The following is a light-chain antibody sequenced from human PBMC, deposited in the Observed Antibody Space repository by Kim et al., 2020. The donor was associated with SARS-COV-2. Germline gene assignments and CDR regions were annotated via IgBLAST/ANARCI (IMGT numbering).Light chain of an antibody. J-gene: IGLJ3*02. CDR1: SSDVGGYNY. CDR2: DVT. V-gene: IGLV2-14*03. Sequence: GQSITISGTGTSSDVGGYNYVSWYQQHPGKVPKLMIFDVTVRPSGVSNRFSGSKSGSTASLTISGLQTEDEADYFCSSYTDNTPLVFGGGTKLTVL. CDR3: SSYTDNTPLV.